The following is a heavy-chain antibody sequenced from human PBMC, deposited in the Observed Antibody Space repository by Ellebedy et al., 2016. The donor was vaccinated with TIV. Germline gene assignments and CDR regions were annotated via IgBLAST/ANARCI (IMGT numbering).Heavy chain of an antibody. CDR3: ARGVDTALVEHFQH. CDR2: INKDGSEK. Sequence: GESLKISCAGSGFTFSFYWMSWVRQAPGKGPEWVANINKDGSEKFYVDSVKGRFTISRDNAKNSLYLQMNSLRAEDTALYYCARGVDTALVEHFQHWGQGTLVTVSS. CDR1: GFTFSFYW. J-gene: IGHJ1*01. V-gene: IGHV3-7*04. D-gene: IGHD5-18*01.